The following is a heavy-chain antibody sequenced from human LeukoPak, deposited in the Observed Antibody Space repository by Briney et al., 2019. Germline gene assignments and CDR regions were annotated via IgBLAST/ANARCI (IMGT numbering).Heavy chain of an antibody. CDR2: FDPEDGET. Sequence: ASVKVSCKVSGYTLTELSMHWVRQAPGKGLEWMGGFDPEDGETIYAQKFQGRVTMTEDTSTDTAYMELSSLRSEDTAVYYCATYETIFGDFDYWGQGTLVTVSS. V-gene: IGHV1-24*01. CDR1: GYTLTELS. D-gene: IGHD3-3*01. CDR3: ATYETIFGDFDY. J-gene: IGHJ4*02.